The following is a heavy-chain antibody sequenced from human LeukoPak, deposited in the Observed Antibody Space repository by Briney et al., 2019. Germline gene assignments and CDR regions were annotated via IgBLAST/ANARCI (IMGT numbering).Heavy chain of an antibody. CDR2: ISTSSSYI. Sequence: GGSLRLSCAAPGFIFSSYSMNGVRQAPGKGLEWVSSISTSSSYIDYADSVKGRFTISRDNAKNSLYLQMNSLRAEDTAVYYCAREYGGFDYWGQGTLVTVSS. CDR1: GFIFSSYS. V-gene: IGHV3-21*01. J-gene: IGHJ4*02. CDR3: AREYGGFDY. D-gene: IGHD4-23*01.